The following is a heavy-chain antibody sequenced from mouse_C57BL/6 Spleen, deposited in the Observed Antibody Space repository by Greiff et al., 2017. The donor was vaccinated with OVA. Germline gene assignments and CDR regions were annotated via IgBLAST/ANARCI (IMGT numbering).Heavy chain of an antibody. CDR2: INPNNGGT. D-gene: IGHD2-3*01. CDR1: GYTFTDYY. V-gene: IGHV1-26*01. CDR3: AIMDGYYVVSFAY. J-gene: IGHJ3*01. Sequence: EVQLQQSGPELVKPGASVKISCKASGYTFTDYYMNWVKQSHGKSLEWIGDINPNNGGTSYNQKFKGKATLTVDKSSSTAYMELRSLTSEDSAFYYCAIMDGYYVVSFAYWGQGTLVTVSA.